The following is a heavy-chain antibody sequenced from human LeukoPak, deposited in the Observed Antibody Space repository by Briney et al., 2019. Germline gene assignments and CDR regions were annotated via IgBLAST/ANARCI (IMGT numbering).Heavy chain of an antibody. J-gene: IGHJ4*02. CDR1: GGSFSGYY. V-gene: IGHV4-34*01. CDR3: ARGDLGYSSGWYYFDY. CDR2: INHSRST. D-gene: IGHD6-19*01. Sequence: SETLSLTCAVYGGSFSGYYWSWIREPPGKGLEWIGEINHSRSTNYNPSLKSRVTISVDTSKNQFSLKLSSGIAADTAVYYCARGDLGYSSGWYYFDYWGQGTLVTVSS.